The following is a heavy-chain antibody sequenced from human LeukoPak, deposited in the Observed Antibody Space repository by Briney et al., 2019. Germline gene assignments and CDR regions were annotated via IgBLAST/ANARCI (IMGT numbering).Heavy chain of an antibody. J-gene: IGHJ4*02. CDR2: IYHSGST. CDR1: GYSISSAYY. Sequence: SETLSLTCTVSGYSISSAYYWGWIRQPPGKGLEWIGSIYHSGSTNYNPSLKSRVTISVDTSKNQFSLKLSSVTAADTAVYYCARGRNDYVWGSYRYTFLFDYWGQGTLVTVSS. V-gene: IGHV4-38-2*02. D-gene: IGHD3-16*02. CDR3: ARGRNDYVWGSYRYTFLFDY.